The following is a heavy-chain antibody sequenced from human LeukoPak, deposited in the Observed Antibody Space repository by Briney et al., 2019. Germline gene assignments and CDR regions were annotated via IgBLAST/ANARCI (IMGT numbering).Heavy chain of an antibody. CDR2: NIPIVGVE. J-gene: IGHJ6*02. V-gene: IGHV1-69*02. D-gene: IGHD3-16*01. CDR1: GRTFSKNS. CDR3: ARVKAVGVPVAIDAYFDYGMDV. Sequence: SVNVSCKVSGRTFSKNSISGVRQAPGQGLECMGKNIPIVGVEHYAQKFQGRVTITADMSTSTAYMDLSSLRSDDTAVYYCARVKAVGVPVAIDAYFDYGMDVWGQGTTVIVSS.